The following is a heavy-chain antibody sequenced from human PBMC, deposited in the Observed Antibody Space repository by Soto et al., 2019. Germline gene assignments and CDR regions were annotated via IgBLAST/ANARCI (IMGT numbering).Heavy chain of an antibody. D-gene: IGHD3-22*01. Sequence: EVQLVESGGGLVQPGGSLRLSCAASGFTFSTYSMNWVRQAPGKGLEWVSYISTSSSTIYYADSVKGRFTISRDNAKNSLYRQMNSLREEESVVYYGARGGLYYYDSRDFNYWGQGPLATVSS. CDR3: ARGGLYYYDSRDFNY. CDR1: GFTFSTYS. J-gene: IGHJ4*02. CDR2: ISTSSSTI. V-gene: IGHV3-48*02.